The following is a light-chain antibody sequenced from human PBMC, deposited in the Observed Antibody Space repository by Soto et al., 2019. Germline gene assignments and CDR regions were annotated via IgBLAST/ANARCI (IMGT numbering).Light chain of an antibody. CDR3: QQYNNWLTWT. Sequence: EVVMTQSPATLSLSPGERATLSCRSSQSISNQLAWYQQRPGQAPRLLXSGASTRATGIPARFSGSGSGTDFTLTISSLQSEDFAVYYCQQYNNWLTWTFGQGTKVDNK. CDR1: QSISNQ. CDR2: GAS. V-gene: IGKV3-15*01. J-gene: IGKJ1*01.